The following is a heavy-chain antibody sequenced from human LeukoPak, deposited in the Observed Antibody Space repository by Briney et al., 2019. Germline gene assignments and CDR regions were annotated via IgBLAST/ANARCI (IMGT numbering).Heavy chain of an antibody. CDR3: ASYCSSTSCYARGFDY. Sequence: PGGSLRLSCAASGFTFSSYWMSWVRQAPGKGLEWVANIKQDGSEKYYVDSVKGRFTISRDNAKNSLYLQMNSLRAEDKAVYYCASYCSSTSCYARGFDYWGQGTLVTVSS. CDR2: IKQDGSEK. D-gene: IGHD2-2*01. V-gene: IGHV3-7*02. CDR1: GFTFSSYW. J-gene: IGHJ4*02.